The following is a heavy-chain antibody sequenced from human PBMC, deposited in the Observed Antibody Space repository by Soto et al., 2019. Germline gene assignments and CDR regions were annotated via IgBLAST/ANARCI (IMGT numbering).Heavy chain of an antibody. J-gene: IGHJ5*02. CDR3: ARDVSXSSSWQQESGPLNWFDP. CDR1: GGSISSYY. Sequence: SETQSLTCTVSGGSISSYYWSWIRQPPGKGLEWIGYIYYSGSTNYNPSLKSRVTISVDTSKNQFSLKLSSVTAADTAVYYCARDVSXSSSWQQESGPLNWFDPWGQGTLVTVSS. CDR2: IYYSGST. V-gene: IGHV4-59*01. D-gene: IGHD6-13*01.